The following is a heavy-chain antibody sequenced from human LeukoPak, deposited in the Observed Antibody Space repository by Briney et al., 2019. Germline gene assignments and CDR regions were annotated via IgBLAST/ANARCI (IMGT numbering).Heavy chain of an antibody. CDR1: GFTFSSYA. Sequence: GGSLRLSCAASGFTFSSYAMHWVRQAPGKGLEYVSAISSNGGSTYYANSVKGRFTTSRDNSKNTLYLQMGSLRAEDMAVYYCAREGTYGSGDFDYWGQGTLVTVSS. CDR3: AREGTYGSGDFDY. D-gene: IGHD3-10*01. J-gene: IGHJ4*02. CDR2: ISSNGGST. V-gene: IGHV3-64*01.